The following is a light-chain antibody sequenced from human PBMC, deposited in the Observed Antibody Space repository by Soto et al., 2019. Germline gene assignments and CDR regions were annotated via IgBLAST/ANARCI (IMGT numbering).Light chain of an antibody. V-gene: IGKV1-39*01. CDR1: QSINTY. CDR3: QQYYSIPVT. Sequence: DIQMPQSPSSLSASVGDRITITCRASQSINTYLNWYQQKPGKAPNLLIYAASSLQSGVPSRFSGSGSGTDFTLTISSLQPEDFATYYCQQYYSIPVTFGGGTKVDIK. CDR2: AAS. J-gene: IGKJ4*01.